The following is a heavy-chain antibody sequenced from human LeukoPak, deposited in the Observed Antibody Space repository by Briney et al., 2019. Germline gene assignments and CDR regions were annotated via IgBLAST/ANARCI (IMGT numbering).Heavy chain of an antibody. J-gene: IGHJ3*02. V-gene: IGHV3-49*04. CDR3: TRDRFSSGWYNDAFDI. D-gene: IGHD6-19*01. Sequence: GGSLRLSCTASGFTFGDYAMSWVRQAPGKGLEWVGFIRSKAYGGTTEYAASVKGRFTISRDDSKSIAYLQMNSLKTEDTAVYYCTRDRFSSGWYNDAFDIWGQGTMVTVSS. CDR1: GFTFGDYA. CDR2: IRSKAYGGTT.